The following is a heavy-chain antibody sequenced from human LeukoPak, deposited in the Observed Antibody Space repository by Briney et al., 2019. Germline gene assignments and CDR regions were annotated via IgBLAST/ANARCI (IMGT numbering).Heavy chain of an antibody. V-gene: IGHV3-66*01. Sequence: GVLRLSCAASGFTFNSYNMNWVRQAPGKGLEWVSVIYSGGSTYYADSVKGRFTISRDNSKNTLYLQMNSLRAEDTAVYYCARGSSGYFFYWGQGALVTVSS. CDR3: ARGSSGYFFY. J-gene: IGHJ4*02. D-gene: IGHD3-22*01. CDR1: GFTFNSYN. CDR2: IYSGGST.